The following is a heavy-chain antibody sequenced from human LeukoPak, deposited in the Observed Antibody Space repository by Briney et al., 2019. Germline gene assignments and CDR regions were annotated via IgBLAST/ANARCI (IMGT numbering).Heavy chain of an antibody. Sequence: PGGSLRPSCAASGFTFSSYAMSWVRQAPGKGLEWVSAISGSGGSTYYADSVRGRFTISRDNSRNTVYLQMNSLRAEDTAVYYCAKDDRWLQFCCWGQGTLVTVSA. V-gene: IGHV3-23*01. CDR2: ISGSGGST. J-gene: IGHJ4*02. CDR3: AKDDRWLQFCC. D-gene: IGHD5-24*01. CDR1: GFTFSSYA.